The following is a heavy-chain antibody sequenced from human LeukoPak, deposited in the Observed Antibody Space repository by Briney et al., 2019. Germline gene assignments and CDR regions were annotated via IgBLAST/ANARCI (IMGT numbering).Heavy chain of an antibody. Sequence: PGGSLRLSCAASGFTFSSYWMSWVRQAPGKGLEWVANIKQDGSEKYYVDSVKGRFTISRDNAKNSLYLQMNSLRAEDTAVYYCARVGPIYSSSPTYYYYYYMDVWGKGTTVTVSS. V-gene: IGHV3-7*01. D-gene: IGHD6-6*01. CDR2: IKQDGSEK. J-gene: IGHJ6*03. CDR3: ARVGPIYSSSPTYYYYYYMDV. CDR1: GFTFSSYW.